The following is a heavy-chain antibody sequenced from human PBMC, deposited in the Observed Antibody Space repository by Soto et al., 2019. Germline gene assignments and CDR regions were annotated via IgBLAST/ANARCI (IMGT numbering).Heavy chain of an antibody. J-gene: IGHJ5*02. D-gene: IGHD1-1*01. CDR2: ISSSVTT. CDR1: GDSVNSGAHY. CDR3: ARVKRRYGTYSSWSDR. Sequence: SETLSLTCIVSGDSVNSGAHYWSWILQSPGTGLEWIGYISSSVTTTYSPSLRSRIIISSDTSRNLFSLRLTSVTAADTAIYYCARVKRRYGTYSSWSDRWGKGNMVTISS. V-gene: IGHV4-61*08.